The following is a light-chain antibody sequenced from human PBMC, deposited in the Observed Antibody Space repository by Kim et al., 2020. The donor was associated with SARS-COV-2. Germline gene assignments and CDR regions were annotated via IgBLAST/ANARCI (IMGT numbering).Light chain of an antibody. J-gene: IGKJ2*01. CDR2: DTS. CDR1: QSVSNY. Sequence: SLSPGERATLSCRASQSVSNYLLWYQQKVGQAPRLLIYDTSNRAAGIPARFSGSGSGTDFTLTISSLDPEDFAVYFCQQRSNWPYTFGQGTRLEI. V-gene: IGKV3-11*01. CDR3: QQRSNWPYT.